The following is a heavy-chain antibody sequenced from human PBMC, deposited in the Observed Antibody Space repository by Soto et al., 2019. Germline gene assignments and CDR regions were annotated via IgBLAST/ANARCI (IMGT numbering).Heavy chain of an antibody. J-gene: IGHJ6*02. CDR2: IKQDGGEK. CDR1: GFTFSSYW. Sequence: GGSLRLSCAASGFTFSSYWMSWVRQAPGKGLEWVANIKQDGGEKYYVDSVKGRFTISRDNAKNSLYLQMNSLRAEDTAVYYCARVRYYSDSSGYAHYYFGMDVWGQGTTVTVSS. D-gene: IGHD3-22*01. V-gene: IGHV3-7*01. CDR3: ARVRYYSDSSGYAHYYFGMDV.